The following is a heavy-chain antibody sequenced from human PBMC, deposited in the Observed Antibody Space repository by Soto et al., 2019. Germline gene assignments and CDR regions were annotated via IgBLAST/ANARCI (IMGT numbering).Heavy chain of an antibody. CDR1: GFTFSSYA. CDR2: IDGSGGDT. V-gene: IGHV3-23*01. Sequence: EVRLLESGGGLVQPGGSLRLSCAASGFTFSSYAMGWVRQAPGKGLEWVSGIDGSGGDTSFADSVKGRFTISRDNSENTLYLHMNSLRAEDTARYFCAKEIVAATYVETSPFDFWGQGNLVTVSS. CDR3: AKEIVAATYVETSPFDF. D-gene: IGHD2-15*01. J-gene: IGHJ4*02.